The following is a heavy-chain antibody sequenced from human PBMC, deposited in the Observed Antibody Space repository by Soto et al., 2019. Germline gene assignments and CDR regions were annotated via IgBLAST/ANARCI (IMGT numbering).Heavy chain of an antibody. Sequence: SVKVSCKASGGTFSSYAISWVRQAPGQGLEWMGGVIPIFGTANYAQKFQGRVTITADKSTSTAYMELGSLRSEDTAVYYCARVYYDSSGYLYYFDYWGQGTLVTVSS. CDR2: VIPIFGTA. J-gene: IGHJ4*02. CDR1: GGTFSSYA. V-gene: IGHV1-69*06. CDR3: ARVYYDSSGYLYYFDY. D-gene: IGHD3-22*01.